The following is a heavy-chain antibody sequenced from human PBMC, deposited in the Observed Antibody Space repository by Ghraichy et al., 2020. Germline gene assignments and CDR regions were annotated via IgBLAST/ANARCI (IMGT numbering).Heavy chain of an antibody. CDR3: AEGGGNVEYFQH. CDR1: GFTFSSYA. CDR2: ISGSGGST. Sequence: GGSLRLSCAASGFTFSSYAMSWVRQAPGKGLEWVSAISGSGGSTYYADSVKGRFTISRDNSKNTLYLQMNSLRAEDTAVYYCAEGGGNVEYFQHWGQGTLVTVSS. J-gene: IGHJ1*01. D-gene: IGHD4-23*01. V-gene: IGHV3-23*01.